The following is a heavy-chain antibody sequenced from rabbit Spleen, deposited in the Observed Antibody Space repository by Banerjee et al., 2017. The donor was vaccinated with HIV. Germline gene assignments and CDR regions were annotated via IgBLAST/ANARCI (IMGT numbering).Heavy chain of an antibody. D-gene: IGHD8-1*01. V-gene: IGHV1S45*01. CDR3: ARDASSSFSSYGMDL. J-gene: IGHJ6*01. CDR2: IEAGSSGFT. Sequence: QEQLVESGGGLVQPEGSLTLTCTASGFSFSVSSYMCWVRQAPGKGLEWIACIEAGSSGFTYFANWAKGRFTISMTSSTTVTLQRTSLTAADPATYFCARDASSSFSSYGMDLWGAGTLVTVS. CDR1: GFSFSVSSY.